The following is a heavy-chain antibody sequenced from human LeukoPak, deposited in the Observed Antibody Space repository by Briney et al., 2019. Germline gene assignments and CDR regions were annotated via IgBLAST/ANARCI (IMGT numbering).Heavy chain of an antibody. CDR3: ARYTSGIY. J-gene: IGHJ4*02. V-gene: IGHV3-21*01. CDR1: VFTFSSYS. CDR2: ISISSSYR. Sequence: PGGSLRLSCAASVFTFSSYSVNSGRQAPGKGREWGSSISISSSYRYYADSGKGRFTISRDNPKSSLYLQMHTLRAEDTAVYYCARYTSGIYSGQGTLVTVSS. D-gene: IGHD6-25*01.